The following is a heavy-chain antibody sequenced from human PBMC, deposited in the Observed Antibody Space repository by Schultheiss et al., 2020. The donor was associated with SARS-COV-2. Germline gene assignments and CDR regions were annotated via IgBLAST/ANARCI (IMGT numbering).Heavy chain of an antibody. J-gene: IGHJ4*02. V-gene: IGHV3-53*01. CDR2: IYSGGST. CDR3: ARDRTAESPAGDY. CDR1: GGSFSGYY. D-gene: IGHD1-14*01. Sequence: ETLSLTCAVYGGSFSGYYMSWVRQAPGKGLEWVSVIYSGGSTYYADSVKGRFTISRDNSKNTLYLQMNSLRAEDTAMYYCARDRTAESPAGDYWGQGTMVTVSS.